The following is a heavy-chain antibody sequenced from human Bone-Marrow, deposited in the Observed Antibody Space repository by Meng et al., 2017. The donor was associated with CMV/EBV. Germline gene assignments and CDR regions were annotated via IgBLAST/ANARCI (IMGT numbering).Heavy chain of an antibody. Sequence: GGSLRLSCAASGFTFSSYGMHWVRQAPGKGLEWVAFIRYDGSNKYYADSVKGRFTISRDNSKNTLYLQMNSLRAEDTAVYYCAKDSADSSSWSHHNHVYWGQGTLVTVSS. CDR3: AKDSADSSSWSHHNHVY. J-gene: IGHJ4*02. D-gene: IGHD6-13*01. CDR2: IRYDGSNK. V-gene: IGHV3-30*02. CDR1: GFTFSSYG.